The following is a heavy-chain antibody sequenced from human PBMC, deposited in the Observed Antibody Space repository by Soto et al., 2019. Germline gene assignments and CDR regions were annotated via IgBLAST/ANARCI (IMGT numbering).Heavy chain of an antibody. D-gene: IGHD3-22*01. CDR2: ISSSSSYT. CDR1: GFTFSDYY. Sequence: PGGSLRLSCAASGFTFSDYYMSWIRQAPGKGLEWVSYISSSSSYTNYADSVKGRFTISRDNAKNSLYLQMNSLRAEDTAVYYCARVLMHYYDSSGYRPWRRGGNWFDPWGQGTLVTVSS. CDR3: ARVLMHYYDSSGYRPWRRGGNWFDP. J-gene: IGHJ5*02. V-gene: IGHV3-11*06.